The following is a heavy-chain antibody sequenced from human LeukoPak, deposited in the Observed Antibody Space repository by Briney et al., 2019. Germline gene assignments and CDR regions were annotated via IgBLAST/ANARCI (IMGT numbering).Heavy chain of an antibody. CDR1: GGSISSYH. J-gene: IGHJ2*01. V-gene: IGHV4-59*01. CDR2: IYYSGST. CDR3: ARATRGGWYFDL. Sequence: SETLSLTCTVSGGSISSYHWSWIRQPPGKGLEWIGYIYYSGSTNYNPSLKSRVTISVDTSKNQFSLKLSSVTAADTAVYYCARATRGGWYFDLWGRGTLVTVSS. D-gene: IGHD5-24*01.